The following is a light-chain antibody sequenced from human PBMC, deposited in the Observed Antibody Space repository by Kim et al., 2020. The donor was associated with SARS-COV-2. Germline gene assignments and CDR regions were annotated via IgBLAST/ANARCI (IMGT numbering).Light chain of an antibody. J-gene: IGKJ4*01. CDR1: QSIRRY. Sequence: ASVGDRVTITCRARQSIRRYLKRYQQKPGKAPKLLIYAASSLHSGVPSRCSGSGSGTDFTLTISSLQPEDFATYYCQQSYSTPRTFGGGTKVDIK. CDR2: AAS. V-gene: IGKV1-39*01. CDR3: QQSYSTPRT.